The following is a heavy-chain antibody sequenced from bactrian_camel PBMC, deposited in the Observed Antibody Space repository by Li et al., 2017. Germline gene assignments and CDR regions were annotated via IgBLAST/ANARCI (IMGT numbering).Heavy chain of an antibody. CDR3: AVDPSFGGSGFVYEYTY. CDR2: IDSDGST. V-gene: IGHV3S67*01. CDR1: GFTARSDH. Sequence: VQLVESGGGLVQPGASLKLSCVGSGFTARSDHMSWVRQAPGKEREGVAAIDSDGSTSYADSVKGRFTISQDNAKNTVYLQMNSLKFEDTAMYYCAVDPSFGGSGFVYEYTYWGQGTQVTVS. J-gene: IGHJ4*01. D-gene: IGHD6*01.